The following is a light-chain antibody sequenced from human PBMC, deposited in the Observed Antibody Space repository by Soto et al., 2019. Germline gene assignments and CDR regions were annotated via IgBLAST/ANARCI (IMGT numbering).Light chain of an antibody. Sequence: EIVLTQSPGTLSLSPWERATLSCRASQSVSNNYLAWYQQKPGQAPRLLIYGASNRATGIPDRFSGSGSGTDFTLTISRLEPEAFAVYYCQQYGSSGTFGQGTKVDIK. CDR1: QSVSNNY. V-gene: IGKV3-20*01. J-gene: IGKJ1*01. CDR2: GAS. CDR3: QQYGSSGT.